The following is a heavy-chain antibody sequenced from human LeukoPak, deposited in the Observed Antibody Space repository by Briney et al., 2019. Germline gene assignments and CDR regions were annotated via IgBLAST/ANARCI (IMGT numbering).Heavy chain of an antibody. CDR2: ISSSGSTI. CDR3: AKGAIFGVVIQNWFDP. CDR1: GFTFSSYE. D-gene: IGHD3-3*01. V-gene: IGHV3-48*03. Sequence: GGSLRLSCAASGFTFSSYEMNWVRQAPGKGLEWVSYISSSGSTIYYADSVKGRFTISRDNAKNSLYLQMNSLRAEDTAVYYCAKGAIFGVVIQNWFDPWGQGTLVTVSS. J-gene: IGHJ5*02.